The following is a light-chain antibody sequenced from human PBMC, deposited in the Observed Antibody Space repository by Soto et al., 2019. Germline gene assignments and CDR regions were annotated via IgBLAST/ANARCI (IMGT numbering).Light chain of an antibody. CDR2: GVS. J-gene: IGKJ1*01. Sequence: EIVLTQSPDTLSLSPGERATLSCRASQTVTSGYLAWYQQKPGQAPRLLIYGVSTRATGIPARFSGSGSGTEFTLTISSLQSEDFAVYYCQQYNNWPQTFGQGTKVDIK. CDR3: QQYNNWPQT. CDR1: QTVTSGY. V-gene: IGKV3-15*01.